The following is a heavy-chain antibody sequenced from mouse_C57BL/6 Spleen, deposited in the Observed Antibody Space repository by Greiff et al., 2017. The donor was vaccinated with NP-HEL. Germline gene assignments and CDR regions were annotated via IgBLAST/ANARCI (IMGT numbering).Heavy chain of an antibody. CDR3: ARGDDFDY. D-gene: IGHD2-3*01. V-gene: IGHV14-2*01. J-gene: IGHJ2*01. CDR2: IDPEDGET. CDR1: GFNIKDYY. Sequence: EVQLQQSGAELVKPGASVKLSCTASGFNIKDYYMHWVKERTEQGLEWIGRIDPEDGETKYAPEFQGKATITADTTSNTAYLQLSSRTSEDTAGYYCARGDDFDYWGQGTTLTVSS.